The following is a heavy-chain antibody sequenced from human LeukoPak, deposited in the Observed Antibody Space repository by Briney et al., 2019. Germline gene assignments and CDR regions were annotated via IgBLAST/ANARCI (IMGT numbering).Heavy chain of an antibody. CDR3: ARLGGYYDSSGYTWRWYFDL. Sequence: SETLSLTCTVSGYSISSGYYWGWIRQPPGKGLEWIGSFYHSGTTYYNPSLKSRVTISVDTSKNQFSLKLSSVTAADTAVYYCARLGGYYDSSGYTWRWYFDLWGRGTLVTVSS. CDR1: GYSISSGYY. J-gene: IGHJ2*01. V-gene: IGHV4-38-2*02. CDR2: FYHSGTT. D-gene: IGHD3-22*01.